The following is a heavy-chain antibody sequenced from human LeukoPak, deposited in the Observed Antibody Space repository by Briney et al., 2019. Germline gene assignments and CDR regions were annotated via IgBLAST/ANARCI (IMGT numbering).Heavy chain of an antibody. V-gene: IGHV3-72*01. CDR2: IRKKVNSYTT. CDR1: EFNFNIYS. CDR3: ARGYCRSTTSCYFDY. D-gene: IGHD2/OR15-2a*01. Sequence: GGSLRLSCAASEFNFNIYSMNWVRQAPGKGLEWVGRIRKKVNSYTTEYAATVKGRLTISRDDSKNSLYLQMNSLKTEDTAVYYCARGYCRSTTSCYFDYWGQGTLVTVSS. J-gene: IGHJ4*02.